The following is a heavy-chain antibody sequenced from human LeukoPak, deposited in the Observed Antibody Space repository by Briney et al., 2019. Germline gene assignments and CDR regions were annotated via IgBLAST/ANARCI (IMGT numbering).Heavy chain of an antibody. J-gene: IGHJ1*01. CDR2: IKSDGGT. V-gene: IGHV3-74*01. CDR1: GFTFSTYW. D-gene: IGHD3-22*01. CDR3: ARAPSEIGGYYPEYFRH. Sequence: GGSLRLSCAASGFTFSTYWMHWVRQAPGTGLVWVSRIKSDGGTNYADSVKGRFTISRDNAKETVSLQMNSLRPEDTGVYYCARAPSEIGGYYPEYFRHWGQGTLVTVSS.